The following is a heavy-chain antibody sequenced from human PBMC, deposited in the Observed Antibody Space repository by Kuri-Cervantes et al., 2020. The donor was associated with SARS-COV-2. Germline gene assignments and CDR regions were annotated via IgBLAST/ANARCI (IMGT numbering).Heavy chain of an antibody. D-gene: IGHD3-22*01. CDR3: ARDGLSGYYYESSGAFDY. CDR1: GYTFTSYG. J-gene: IGHJ4*02. V-gene: IGHV1-18*01. Sequence: ASVKVSCQASGYTFTSYGICWVRQAPGHGLEWVGWISAYYVNTNYSQKLQGRVTMTTDTSTSTAYMELRLLRSDDAAVYYCARDGLSGYYYESSGAFDYWGQGTLVTVSS. CDR2: ISAYYVNT.